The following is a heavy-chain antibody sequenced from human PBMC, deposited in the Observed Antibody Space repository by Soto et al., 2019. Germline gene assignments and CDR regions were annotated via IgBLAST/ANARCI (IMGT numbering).Heavy chain of an antibody. D-gene: IGHD2-15*01. CDR1: GFTFSNAW. CDR3: STNPPRQHSCYYYYGMDG. J-gene: IGHJ6*02. Sequence: GESLKISCAASGFTFSNAWMSWVRQAPGKGLEWVGRIKSKTDGGTTDYAAPVKGRFTISREESKNTLYLQMNSLKTEDTAVYYCSTNPPRQHSCYYYYGMDGWGQGTTVTVSS. V-gene: IGHV3-15*01. CDR2: IKSKTDGGTT.